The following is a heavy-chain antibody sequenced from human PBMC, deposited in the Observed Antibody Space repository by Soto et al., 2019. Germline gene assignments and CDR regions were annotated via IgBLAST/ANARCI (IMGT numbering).Heavy chain of an antibody. J-gene: IGHJ4*02. V-gene: IGHV4-59*01. CDR3: ARIRGLGEVSPYFVY. CDR2: ISYSGNT. CDR1: RGSISSYY. Sequence: SETLSLTCTVSRGSISSYYWSRIRQPPGKGLEWIGYISYSGNTNYNASLKSRVTISVDTSTNQFSLRVTSVTAADTAVYYCARIRGLGEVSPYFVYWCKGALVTVSS. D-gene: IGHD3-16*02.